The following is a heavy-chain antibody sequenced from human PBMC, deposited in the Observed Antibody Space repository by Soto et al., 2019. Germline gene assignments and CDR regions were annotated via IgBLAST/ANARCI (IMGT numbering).Heavy chain of an antibody. CDR1: GYTFTGYF. D-gene: IGHD3-22*01. Sequence: ASVKVSCKSSGYTFTGYFMHWVRQAPGQGLEWMGWINPNSGDTKYAQKFQGRVTMTRDMSISTAYMESRRLTSDDTAVYYCARVRTYYDSSGSLDYWGQGTLVTVSS. J-gene: IGHJ4*02. CDR3: ARVRTYYDSSGSLDY. V-gene: IGHV1-2*02. CDR2: INPNSGDT.